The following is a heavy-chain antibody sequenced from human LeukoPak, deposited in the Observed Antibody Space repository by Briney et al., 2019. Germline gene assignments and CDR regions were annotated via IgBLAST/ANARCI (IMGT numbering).Heavy chain of an antibody. V-gene: IGHV4-30-4*08. CDR3: ARGHGSGLEWLLSWFDP. CDR1: GGSISSGDYY. CDR2: IYYSGST. J-gene: IGHJ5*02. Sequence: SETLSLTCTVSGGSISSGDYYWSWIRQPPGKGLEWIVYIYYSGSTYYNPSLKSRVTISVDTSKNQFSLKLSSVTAADTAVYYCARGHGSGLEWLLSWFDPWGQGTLVTVSS. D-gene: IGHD3-3*01.